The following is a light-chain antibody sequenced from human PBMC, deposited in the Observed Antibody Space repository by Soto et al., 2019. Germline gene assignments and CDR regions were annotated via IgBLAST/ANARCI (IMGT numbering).Light chain of an antibody. V-gene: IGLV1-44*01. CDR1: SSNIGDNP. J-gene: IGLJ1*01. CDR2: YDD. Sequence: QSVLTQPPSASGTPGQRVTISCSGSSSNIGDNPVNWYQQLPGAAPKLLIYYDDLLPSGVSDRFSGSKSGTSASLAISGLQSEDEADYYCAAWDDSLNGYVFGTGTKLTVL. CDR3: AAWDDSLNGYV.